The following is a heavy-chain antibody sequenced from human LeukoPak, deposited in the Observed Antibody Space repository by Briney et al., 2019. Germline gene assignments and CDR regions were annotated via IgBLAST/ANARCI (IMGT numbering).Heavy chain of an antibody. CDR3: AKDVGTTMATWACDY. J-gene: IGHJ4*02. Sequence: PGGSLRLSCAASGFTFSSYWMSWVRQAPGKGLEWVANIKQDGSEKYYVDSVKGRFTISRDNAKNSLYLQMNSLRAEDTAVYYCAKDVGTTMATWACDYWGQGTLVTVSS. CDR1: GFTFSSYW. V-gene: IGHV3-7*01. CDR2: IKQDGSEK. D-gene: IGHD5-18*01.